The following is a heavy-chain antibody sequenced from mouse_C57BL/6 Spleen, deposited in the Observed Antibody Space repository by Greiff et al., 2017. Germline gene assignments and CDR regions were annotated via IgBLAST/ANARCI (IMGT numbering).Heavy chain of an antibody. D-gene: IGHD1-1*01. CDR2: ISDGGSYT. V-gene: IGHV5-4*03. CDR1: GFTFSTYA. Sequence: EVKLQESGGGLVKPGGSLKLSCAASGFTFSTYAMSWVRQTPEKRLEWVATISDGGSYTYYPDIVKGRFTISRDNAKNNLYLQMSHLKSEDTAMYYCARSPYYYGSPYYFDYWGQGTTLTVSS. J-gene: IGHJ2*01. CDR3: ARSPYYYGSPYYFDY.